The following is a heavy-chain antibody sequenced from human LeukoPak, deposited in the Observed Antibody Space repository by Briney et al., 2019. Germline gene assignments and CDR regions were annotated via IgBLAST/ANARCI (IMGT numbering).Heavy chain of an antibody. CDR1: GGSISSGGYS. D-gene: IGHD3-22*01. V-gene: IGHV4-31*03. J-gene: IGHJ4*02. CDR2: IYYSGST. Sequence: PSETLSLTCTVSGGSISSGGYSWSWIRQHPGKGLEWIGYIYYSGSTYYNPSLKSRVTISVDTSKNQFSLKLSSVTAADTAVYYCASTPYYYDSSGYYVWGQGTLVTVSS. CDR3: ASTPYYYDSSGYYV.